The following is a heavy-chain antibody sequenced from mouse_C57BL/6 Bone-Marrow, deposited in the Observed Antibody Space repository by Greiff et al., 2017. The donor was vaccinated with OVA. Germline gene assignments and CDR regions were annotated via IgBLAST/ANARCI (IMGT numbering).Heavy chain of an antibody. CDR2: IWSGGST. Sequence: QDQLQQSGPGLVQPSQSLSITCTVSGFSLTSYGVHWVRQSPGKGLAWLGVIWSGGSTDYNAAFISRLSISKDNSKSQVFFKMNSQQADDTAIYYCARLCPSFDVWGTGTTVTGSS. CDR3: ARLCPSFDV. CDR1: GFSLTSYG. J-gene: IGHJ1*03. V-gene: IGHV2-2*01.